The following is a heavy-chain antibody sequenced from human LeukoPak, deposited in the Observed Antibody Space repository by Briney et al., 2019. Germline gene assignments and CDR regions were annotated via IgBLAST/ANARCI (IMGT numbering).Heavy chain of an antibody. Sequence: VASVKVSSTASGYTFTGYYMHWVRQAPGQGREWMGWINPNSGGTNYAQKFQGRVTMTRDTSISTAYMELSRLRSDDTAVYYCARDKTLTHPRGGWFDPWGQGTLVTVSS. CDR3: ARDKTLTHPRGGWFDP. D-gene: IGHD2-15*01. CDR1: GYTFTGYY. CDR2: INPNSGGT. J-gene: IGHJ5*02. V-gene: IGHV1-2*02.